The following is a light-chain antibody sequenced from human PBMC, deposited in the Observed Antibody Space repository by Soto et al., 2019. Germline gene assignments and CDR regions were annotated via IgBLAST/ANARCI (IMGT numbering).Light chain of an antibody. CDR1: HSVSTS. V-gene: IGKV3-11*01. J-gene: IGKJ3*01. CDR2: DAS. Sequence: EIVLTQSPATLSLSPGERATLSCRASHSVSTSLAWYQQKPGQAPRLLIYDASNRAAGIPARFSGSGSGTDFTLTIGSLEPEEFAVYYCQQRSTWPPFTFGPGTKVDIK. CDR3: QQRSTWPPFT.